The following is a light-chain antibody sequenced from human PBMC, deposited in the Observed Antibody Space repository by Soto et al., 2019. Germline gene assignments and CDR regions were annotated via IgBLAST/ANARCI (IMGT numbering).Light chain of an antibody. CDR3: QVWDGSSDHRV. Sequence: QSVLTQPASVSGSPGQSITISCTGTTSDISGHNHVSWYQQHPGKAPKLIIFEVSDRPSGISDRFSGSKSGNTATLTISRVEAGDEADYYCQVWDGSSDHRVFGTGTKLTVL. CDR2: EVS. CDR1: TSDISGHNH. V-gene: IGLV2-14*01. J-gene: IGLJ1*01.